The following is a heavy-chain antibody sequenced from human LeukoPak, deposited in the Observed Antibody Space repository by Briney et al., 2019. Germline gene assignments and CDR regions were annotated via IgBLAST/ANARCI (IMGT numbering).Heavy chain of an antibody. D-gene: IGHD6-13*01. CDR3: ARDGIAAAAYYFDY. CDR1: GFTFSSYS. Sequence: PGGSLRLSCAAPGFTFSSYSMNWVRQAPGKGLEWVSSISSSSSYIYYADSVKGRFTISRDNAKNSLYLQMNSLRAEDTAVYYCARDGIAAAAYYFDYWGQGTLVTVSS. J-gene: IGHJ4*02. V-gene: IGHV3-21*01. CDR2: ISSSSSYI.